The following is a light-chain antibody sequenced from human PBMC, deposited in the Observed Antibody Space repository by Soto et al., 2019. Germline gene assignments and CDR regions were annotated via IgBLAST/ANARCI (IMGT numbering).Light chain of an antibody. J-gene: IGKJ4*01. V-gene: IGKV3-15*01. CDR3: QQYNNWPPLT. CDR2: GAS. CDR1: QSAGTN. Sequence: EIVMTQSPVTLSVSPGGGATLSCRASQSAGTNLAWYQQQPGQPPRLLIYGASIRATGVPGRFSGSGSGTEFTLTISSLQSEDFAVYYCQQYNNWPPLTFDGGTKVEIE.